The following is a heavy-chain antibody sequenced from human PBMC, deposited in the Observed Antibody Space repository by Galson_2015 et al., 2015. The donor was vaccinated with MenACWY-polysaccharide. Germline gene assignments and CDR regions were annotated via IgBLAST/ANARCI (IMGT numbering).Heavy chain of an antibody. J-gene: IGHJ4*02. CDR3: WVYCSSTSCYTGIPS. D-gene: IGHD2-2*02. CDR1: GFSFNTYW. V-gene: IGHV3-74*01. Sequence: LSCAASGFSFNTYWMHWVRQAPGKGLVWVSVINSDGSRTTYADSVKGRFTISRDNAKNTLYLQMNSLRAEDTAVYYCWVYCSSTSCYTGIPSGGQGTLVTVSS. CDR2: INSDGSRT.